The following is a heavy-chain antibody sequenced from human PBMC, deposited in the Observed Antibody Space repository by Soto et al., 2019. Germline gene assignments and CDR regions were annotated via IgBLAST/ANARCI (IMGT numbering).Heavy chain of an antibody. CDR2: VWSNGHNK. J-gene: IGHJ5*02. CDR3: VRNQPESWWACES. D-gene: IGHD2-15*01. V-gene: IGHV3-33*03. Sequence: QVKLVESAGGVVQPGTSLRLSCAAAGFTFYTDGMHWVRQAPGKGLEWVAVVWSNGHNKYYAESVKGRFIVSRDNSNNWMSLQMDSLRVDDATVFFCVRNQPESWWACESWGQGTLVTVSS. CDR1: GFTFYTDG.